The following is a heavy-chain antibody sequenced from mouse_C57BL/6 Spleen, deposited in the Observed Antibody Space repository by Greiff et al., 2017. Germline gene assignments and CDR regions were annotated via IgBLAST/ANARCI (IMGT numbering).Heavy chain of an antibody. D-gene: IGHD2-5*01. CDR2: ISSGGDYI. CDR3: TREGYSNYGYFDY. J-gene: IGHJ2*01. Sequence: EVQLQESGEGLVKPGGSLKLSCAASGFTFSSYAMSWVRQTPEKRLEWVAYISSGGDYIYYADTVKGRFTISRDNARNTLYLQMSSLKSEDTAMYYCTREGYSNYGYFDYWGQGTTLTVSS. V-gene: IGHV5-9-1*02. CDR1: GFTFSSYA.